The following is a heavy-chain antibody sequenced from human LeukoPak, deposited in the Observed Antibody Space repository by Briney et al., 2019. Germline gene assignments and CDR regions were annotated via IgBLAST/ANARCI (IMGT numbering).Heavy chain of an antibody. CDR2: IIPILGIA. D-gene: IGHD3-22*01. Sequence: SVKVSCKASGGTFSSYAISWVRQAPGQGLEWMGRIIPILGIANYAQKSQGRVTITADKSTSTAYMELSSLRSGDTAVYYCARDLFDYDSSGYPLYFDYWGQGTLVTVSS. J-gene: IGHJ4*02. CDR1: GGTFSSYA. CDR3: ARDLFDYDSSGYPLYFDY. V-gene: IGHV1-69*04.